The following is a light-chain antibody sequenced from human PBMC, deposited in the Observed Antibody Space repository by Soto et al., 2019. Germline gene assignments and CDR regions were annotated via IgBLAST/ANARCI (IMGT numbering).Light chain of an antibody. J-gene: IGKJ2*01. V-gene: IGKV1-39*01. Sequence: DIQMTQSPSTLSGSVGDRVTITCRASQTISSWLAWYQQKPGKAPKLLIFAASSLQSGVPSRFSGSRSGPDFTLTISSLQPEDFATYYCQQSYSTPYTFGQGTKVDIK. CDR3: QQSYSTPYT. CDR2: AAS. CDR1: QTISSW.